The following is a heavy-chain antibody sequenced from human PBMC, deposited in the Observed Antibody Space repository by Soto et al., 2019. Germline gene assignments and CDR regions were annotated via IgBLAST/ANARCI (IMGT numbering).Heavy chain of an antibody. J-gene: IGHJ5*02. CDR3: AKSAIGTTNWFDP. V-gene: IGHV3-30*18. CDR1: GFTFSSYG. Sequence: QVQLVESGGGVVQPGRSLRLSCAASGFTFSSYGMHWVRQAPGKGLEWVAIISYDGSNKYYADSVKGRFTISRDNSKNTLYLQMNSLRAEYTAVYYCAKSAIGTTNWFDPGGQGTLVTVSS. D-gene: IGHD1-7*01. CDR2: ISYDGSNK.